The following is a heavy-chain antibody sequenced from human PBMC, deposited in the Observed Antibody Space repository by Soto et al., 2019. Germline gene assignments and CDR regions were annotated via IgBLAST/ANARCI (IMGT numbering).Heavy chain of an antibody. CDR3: GRDGALGDTAVVDS. V-gene: IGHV3-33*01. CDR2: IWYDGSNK. J-gene: IGHJ4*02. Sequence: QVQLVESGGGVVQPGKSLRLSCAASGFTFSTYGMHWVRQAPGKGLEWVAVIWYDGSNKYHGDSLKGRFTISRDNSKKALYLQMNNLRAEATAVYYCGRDGALGDTAVVDSWGQGTLVIVSS. D-gene: IGHD5-18*01. CDR1: GFTFSTYG.